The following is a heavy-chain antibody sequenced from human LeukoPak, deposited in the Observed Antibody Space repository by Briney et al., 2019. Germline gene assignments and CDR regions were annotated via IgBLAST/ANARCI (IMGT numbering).Heavy chain of an antibody. Sequence: SGGSLRLSCAASGFTFSSYNLYWVRQAPGKGLKWVSSSVTSGSTYYPDSVRGRFTISRDNAKNSLYLQMSRLSVEDTAVYYCATKMHGPFDHWGQGTLVTVSS. CDR3: ATKMHGPFDH. J-gene: IGHJ4*02. V-gene: IGHV3-69-1*02. CDR2: SVTSGST. CDR1: GFTFSSYN.